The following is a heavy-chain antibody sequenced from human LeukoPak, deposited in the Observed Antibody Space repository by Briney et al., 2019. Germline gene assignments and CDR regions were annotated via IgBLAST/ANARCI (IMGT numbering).Heavy chain of an antibody. J-gene: IGHJ4*02. CDR2: INPNSGGT. Sequence: ASVKVSCKASGYTFTGYYMHWVRQAPGQGLEWMGRINPNSGGTDYAKKFQGRVTMTRDTSISTAYMELSRLRSDDTAVYYCARLRTMVRGVIITGAFDYWGQGTLVTVSS. D-gene: IGHD3-10*01. CDR1: GYTFTGYY. CDR3: ARLRTMVRGVIITGAFDY. V-gene: IGHV1-2*06.